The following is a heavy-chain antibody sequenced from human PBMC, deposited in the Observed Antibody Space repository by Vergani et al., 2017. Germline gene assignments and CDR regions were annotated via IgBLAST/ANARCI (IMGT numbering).Heavy chain of an antibody. CDR3: AKGGEIAVAGNNWFDP. V-gene: IGHV3-23*01. CDR2: ISGSGGST. D-gene: IGHD6-19*01. J-gene: IGHJ5*02. CDR1: GFTFSSYA. Sequence: EVQLLESGGGLVQPGGSLRLSCAASGFTFSSYAMSWVRQAPGQGLEWVSAISGSGGSTYYADSVKGRFTISRANSKTTLYLRMNSLRAEDTAVYYCAKGGEIAVAGNNWFDPWGQGTLVTVSS.